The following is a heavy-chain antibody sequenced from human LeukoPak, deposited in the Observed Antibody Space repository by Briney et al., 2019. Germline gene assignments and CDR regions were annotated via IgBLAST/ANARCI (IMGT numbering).Heavy chain of an antibody. J-gene: IGHJ5*02. CDR1: GFTFSSYA. V-gene: IGHV3-23*01. CDR2: ISGSGGST. D-gene: IGHD3-3*01. CDR3: AKSDFWSGYFPGWFDP. Sequence: SGGSPRLSCAASGFTFSSYAMSWVRQAPGKGLEWVSAISGSGGSTYYADSVKGRFTISRDNSKNTLYLQMNSLRAEDTAVYYCAKSDFWSGYFPGWFDPWGQGTLVTVSS.